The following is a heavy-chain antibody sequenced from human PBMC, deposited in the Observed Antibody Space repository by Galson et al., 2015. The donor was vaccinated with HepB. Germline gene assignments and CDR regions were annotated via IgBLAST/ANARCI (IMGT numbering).Heavy chain of an antibody. D-gene: IGHD3-22*01. Sequence: SVKVSCKASGYTFTSYGISWVRQAPGQGLEWMGVINPSGGSTSYAQNFQGRVTMTRDTSTSTVYMELSSLGSEDTAVYYCARDLPDYYDSSGPSFDYWGQGILVTVSS. CDR1: GYTFTSYG. CDR2: INPSGGST. CDR3: ARDLPDYYDSSGPSFDY. J-gene: IGHJ4*02. V-gene: IGHV1-46*01.